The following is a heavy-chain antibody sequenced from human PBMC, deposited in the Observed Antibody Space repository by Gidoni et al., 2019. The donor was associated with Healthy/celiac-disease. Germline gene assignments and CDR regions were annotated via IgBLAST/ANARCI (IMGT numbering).Heavy chain of an antibody. CDR1: GGSFSGYY. Sequence: QVQLQQWGAGLLKPSETLSLTCAVYGGSFSGYYCSWIRQPPGKGLEWIGEINHSGSTNYNPSLKSRVTISVDTSKTQFSLKLSSVTAADTAVYYCARGYCSSTSCPPPDYWGQGTLVTVSS. D-gene: IGHD2-2*01. V-gene: IGHV4-34*01. CDR2: INHSGST. J-gene: IGHJ4*02. CDR3: ARGYCSSTSCPPPDY.